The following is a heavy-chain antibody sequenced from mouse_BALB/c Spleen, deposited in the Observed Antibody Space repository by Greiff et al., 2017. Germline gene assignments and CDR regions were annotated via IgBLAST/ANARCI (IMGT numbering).Heavy chain of an antibody. Sequence: EVHLVESGGGLVQPGGSMKLSCVASGFTFSNYWMNWVRQSPEKGLEWVAEIRLKSNNYATHYAESVKGRFTISRDDSKSSVYLQMNNLRAEDTGIYYCTRIYDGYPFAYWGQGTLVTVSA. CDR1: GFTFSNYW. CDR2: IRLKSNNYAT. D-gene: IGHD2-3*01. V-gene: IGHV6-6*02. J-gene: IGHJ3*01. CDR3: TRIYDGYPFAY.